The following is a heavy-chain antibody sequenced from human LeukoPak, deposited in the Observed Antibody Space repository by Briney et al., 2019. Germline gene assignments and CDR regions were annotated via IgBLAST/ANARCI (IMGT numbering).Heavy chain of an antibody. CDR1: GGTFSSYA. CDR3: ARVPSPIAAADYYFDY. V-gene: IGHV1-69*04. J-gene: IGHJ4*02. Sequence: SVKVSCKASGGTFSSYAISWVRQAPGQGLEWMGRIIPILGIANYAQKFQGRVTITADKSTSTAYMELSSLRSEDTAVYYCARVPSPIAAADYYFDYWGQGTLVTVSS. D-gene: IGHD6-13*01. CDR2: IIPILGIA.